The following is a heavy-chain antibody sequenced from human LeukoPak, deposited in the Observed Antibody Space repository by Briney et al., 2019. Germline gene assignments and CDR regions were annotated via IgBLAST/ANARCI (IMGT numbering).Heavy chain of an antibody. J-gene: IGHJ4*02. CDR2: ISYDGSNK. V-gene: IGHV3-30*04. CDR3: AREGIVGAYFDY. Sequence: GRSLRLSCAASGFTFSSYAMHWVRQAPGKGLEWVAVISYDGSNKYYADSVKGRFTISRDNSKNTLYLQMNSLRAGDTAVYYCAREGIVGAYFDYWGQGTLVTVSS. CDR1: GFTFSSYA. D-gene: IGHD1-26*01.